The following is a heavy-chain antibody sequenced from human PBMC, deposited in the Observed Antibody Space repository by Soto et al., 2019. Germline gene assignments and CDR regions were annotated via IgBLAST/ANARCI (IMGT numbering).Heavy chain of an antibody. D-gene: IGHD3-10*01. V-gene: IGHV3-23*01. CDR3: VTDYYGSGTYTYYFDY. CDR2: ISGSGDFT. Sequence: TGGSLRLSCAASGFTFSSYAMSWVRQAPGKGLEWVSVISGSGDFTYYADSVKGRFTISRDNSKNTLYLQMSSLRAEDTAVYYCVTDYYGSGTYTYYFDYWGQGTLVTVSS. CDR1: GFTFSSYA. J-gene: IGHJ4*02.